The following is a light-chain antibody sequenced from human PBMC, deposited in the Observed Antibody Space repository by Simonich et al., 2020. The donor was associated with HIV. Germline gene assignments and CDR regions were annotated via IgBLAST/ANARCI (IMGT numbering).Light chain of an antibody. Sequence: EIVMTQSPATLSVSPGERATLSCRASQSVNSNLAWYQQKPGQAPRPLIYGASTRAAGFPARFSGSGAGTEFTLTISSLQSEDFAVYYCQQYNNWPETLTFGGGTKVEI. V-gene: IGKV3-15*01. CDR2: GAS. CDR1: QSVNSN. J-gene: IGKJ4*01. CDR3: QQYNNWPETLT.